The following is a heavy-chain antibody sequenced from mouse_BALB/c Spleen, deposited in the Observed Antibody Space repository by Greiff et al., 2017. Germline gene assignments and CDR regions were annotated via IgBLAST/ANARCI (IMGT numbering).Heavy chain of an antibody. CDR3: TRGGLSWFAY. D-gene: IGHD3-3*01. CDR2: IDPETGGT. Sequence: QVQLQQSGAELVRPGASVTLSCKASGYTFTDYEMHWVKQTPVHGLEWIGAIDPETGGTAYNQKFKGKATLTADKSSSTAYMELRSLTSEDSAVYYCTRGGLSWFAYWGQGTLVTVSA. V-gene: IGHV1-15*01. CDR1: GYTFTDYE. J-gene: IGHJ3*01.